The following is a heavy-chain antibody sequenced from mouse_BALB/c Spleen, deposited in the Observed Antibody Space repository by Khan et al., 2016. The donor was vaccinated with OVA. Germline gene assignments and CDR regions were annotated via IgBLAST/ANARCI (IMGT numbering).Heavy chain of an antibody. V-gene: IGHV1S137*01. D-gene: IGHD1-1*01. Sequence: QVQLKESGAELVRPGVSVKISCKGSGYTFTDYAMPWVKQSHAKSLEWIGVISTYYGDANYNQKFKGKATMPVDKSSSTAYMELGRLTSEDSAIYYCARDYGSSYRYFDVWGAGTTVTVAS. CDR2: ISTYYGDA. CDR3: ARDYGSSYRYFDV. J-gene: IGHJ1*01. CDR1: GYTFTDYA.